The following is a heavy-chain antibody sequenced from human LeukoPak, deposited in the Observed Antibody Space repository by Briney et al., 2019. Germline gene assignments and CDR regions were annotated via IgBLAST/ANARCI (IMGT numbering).Heavy chain of an antibody. Sequence: GGSLRLSCAASGSTFSNAWMSWVRQAPGKGLEWVGRIKSKTDGGTTDYAAPVKGRFTISRDDSKNTLYLQMNSLKTEDTAVYYCTAGSVYYYYGMDVWGQGTTVTVSS. V-gene: IGHV3-15*01. CDR3: TAGSVYYYYGMDV. J-gene: IGHJ6*02. D-gene: IGHD1-1*01. CDR1: GSTFSNAW. CDR2: IKSKTDGGTT.